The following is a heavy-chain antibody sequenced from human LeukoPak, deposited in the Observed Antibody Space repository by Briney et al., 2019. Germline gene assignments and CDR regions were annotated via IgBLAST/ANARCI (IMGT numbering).Heavy chain of an antibody. V-gene: IGHV3-33*01. D-gene: IGHD1-26*01. Sequence: GGSLRLSCAASGFTFSSYGMHWVRQAPAKGLEWVAVTWSDGNYKNYADSVRGRFTISRDNSKNTLYLQMNSLRAEDTAVYYCARDRGSYWDGGNDYWGQGTLVTVSS. J-gene: IGHJ4*02. CDR3: ARDRGSYWDGGNDY. CDR2: TWSDGNYK. CDR1: GFTFSSYG.